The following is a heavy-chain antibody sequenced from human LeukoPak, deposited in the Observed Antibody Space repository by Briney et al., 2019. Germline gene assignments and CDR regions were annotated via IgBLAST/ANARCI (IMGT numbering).Heavy chain of an antibody. Sequence: GGSARLSCAASGFTFSSYAMHWVRQAPGKGLEWVAVISYDGSNKYYADSVKGRFTISRDNSKNTLYLQMNSLRAEDTAVYYCATIVGATEHAFDIWGQGTMVTVSS. CDR2: ISYDGSNK. D-gene: IGHD1-26*01. V-gene: IGHV3-30-3*01. CDR3: ATIVGATEHAFDI. CDR1: GFTFSSYA. J-gene: IGHJ3*02.